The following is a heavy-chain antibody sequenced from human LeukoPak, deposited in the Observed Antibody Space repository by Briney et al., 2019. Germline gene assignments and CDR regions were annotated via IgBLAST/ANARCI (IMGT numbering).Heavy chain of an antibody. CDR3: ARAPYCTNGVCYSMMAFDI. J-gene: IGHJ3*02. Sequence: GGSLRLSCAASGFTFSSYAMHWVRQAPGKGLEWVAVISYDGSNKHYADSVKGRFTISRDNSKNTLYLQMNSLRAEDTAVYYCARAPYCTNGVCYSMMAFDIWGQGTMVTVSS. V-gene: IGHV3-30*04. D-gene: IGHD2-8*01. CDR2: ISYDGSNK. CDR1: GFTFSSYA.